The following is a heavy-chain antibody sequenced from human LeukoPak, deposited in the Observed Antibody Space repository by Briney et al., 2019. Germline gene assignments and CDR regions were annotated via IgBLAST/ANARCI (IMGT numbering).Heavy chain of an antibody. V-gene: IGHV3-15*01. D-gene: IGHD4-11*01. J-gene: IGHJ5*02. CDR2: IKSKTDGETT. CDR1: GFTFSNAW. Sequence: KPGESLRLSCVASGFTFSNAWMTWVRQAPGEGLEWVGRIKSKTDGETTDYAAPVKGRFIISRDDSKNTVYLQMNSLKTWDTAVYYCNTAYTETRPWGQGTLVTVSS. CDR3: NTAYTETRP.